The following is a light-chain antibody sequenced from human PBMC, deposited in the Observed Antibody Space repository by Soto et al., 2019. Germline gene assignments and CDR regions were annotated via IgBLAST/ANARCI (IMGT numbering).Light chain of an antibody. CDR3: LQAVQTSYT. CDR2: LGS. J-gene: IGKJ2*01. CDR1: QSLLHSNGYNY. V-gene: IGKV2-28*01. Sequence: DIVMTQSPLSLPVTPGEPASISCRSSQSLLHSNGYNYLDWYLQKPGQSPQLLIYLGSNRASGVPDRFTGSESGTDFTLKISRVGAEHVAVYYGLQAVQTSYTLGQGTKLEIK.